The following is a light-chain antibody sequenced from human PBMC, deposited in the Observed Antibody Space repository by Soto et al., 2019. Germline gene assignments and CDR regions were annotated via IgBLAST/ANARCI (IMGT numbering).Light chain of an antibody. CDR3: QQYDKWPIT. J-gene: IGKJ5*01. Sequence: EVVMRQSPSTLSVSPGEGATLSCRASQGVGDTLAWYQHKPGQTPRLLIYGASTRATGVPARFSGSGSETEFTLTISGLQSEDFAVYSCQQYDKWPITFGQGTRLEIK. CDR1: QGVGDT. CDR2: GAS. V-gene: IGKV3-15*01.